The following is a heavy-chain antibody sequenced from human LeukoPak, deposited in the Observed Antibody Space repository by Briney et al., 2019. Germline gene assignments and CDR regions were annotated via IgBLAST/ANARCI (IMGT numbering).Heavy chain of an antibody. J-gene: IGHJ4*02. D-gene: IGHD4-23*01. CDR3: ARDGTVVSKRRFDY. Sequence: ASVTVSCKASGYTFTGYYMHWVRQAPGQGLEWMGWINPNSGGTNYAQKFQGRVTMTRDTSISTAYMELSRLRSDDTAVYYCARDGTVVSKRRFDYWGQGTLATVSS. V-gene: IGHV1-2*02. CDR1: GYTFTGYY. CDR2: INPNSGGT.